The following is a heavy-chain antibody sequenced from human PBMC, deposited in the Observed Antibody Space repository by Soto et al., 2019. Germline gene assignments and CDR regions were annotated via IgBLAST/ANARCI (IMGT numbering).Heavy chain of an antibody. Sequence: GGSLRLSCAASGFTFSSYAMSWVRQAPGKGLEWVAAISGSGGSTDYADSVKGRFTSSRDNSKNTLYLQMNSFRAEDTAVCYCAKLSSGVPGIFDYWGQGTLVTVSS. CDR3: AKLSSGVPGIFDY. CDR2: ISGSGGST. D-gene: IGHD2-2*01. V-gene: IGHV3-23*01. CDR1: GFTFSSYA. J-gene: IGHJ4*02.